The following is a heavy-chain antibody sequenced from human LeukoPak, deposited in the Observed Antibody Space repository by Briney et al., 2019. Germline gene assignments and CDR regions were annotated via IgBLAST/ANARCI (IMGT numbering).Heavy chain of an antibody. D-gene: IGHD3-10*01. V-gene: IGHV3-30*01. Sequence: PGKSLRLSCAASGFTFSNYAMHWVRQAPGKGLEWVSLISSGGTYEYYADSVKGRFTISRDNSKNTLYLQLNSLRAEDTAVYYCAKNSTYFYYSGNSRPHFFDNWGQGTLVTVSS. CDR3: AKNSTYFYYSGNSRPHFFDN. CDR2: ISSGGTYE. CDR1: GFTFSNYA. J-gene: IGHJ4*02.